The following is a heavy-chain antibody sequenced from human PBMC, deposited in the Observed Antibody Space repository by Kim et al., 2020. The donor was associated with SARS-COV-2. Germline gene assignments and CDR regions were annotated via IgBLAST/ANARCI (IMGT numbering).Heavy chain of an antibody. D-gene: IGHD3-16*01. CDR1: GFTVSSNY. V-gene: IGHV3-53*01. Sequence: GGSLRLSCAASGFTVSSNYMSWVCQAPGKGLEWVSVIYSGGSTYYADSVKGRFTISRDNSKNTLYLQMNSLRAEDTAVYYCARVVSNLDLGELLRRLYYYYYMDVWGKGTTVTVSS. CDR3: ARVVSNLDLGELLRRLYYYYYMDV. J-gene: IGHJ6*03. CDR2: IYSGGST.